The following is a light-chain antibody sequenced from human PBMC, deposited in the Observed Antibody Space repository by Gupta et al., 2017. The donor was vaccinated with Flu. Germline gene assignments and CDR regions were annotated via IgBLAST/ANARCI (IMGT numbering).Light chain of an antibody. CDR2: EGN. CDR3: GTWDSSLSAGV. Sequence: SVFTQPPSVSAAPGQQVTISCSGSSSNIGNNYVSWYQQLPGAAPKLLIYEGNKRPSGIPDRFSGSKSGTSATLGITGLQTGDEADYYCGTWDSSLSAGVFGGGTKLTVL. J-gene: IGLJ3*02. CDR1: SSNIGNNY. V-gene: IGLV1-51*02.